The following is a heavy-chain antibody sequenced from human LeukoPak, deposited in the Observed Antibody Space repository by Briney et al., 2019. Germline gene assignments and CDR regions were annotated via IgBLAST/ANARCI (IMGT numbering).Heavy chain of an antibody. J-gene: IGHJ4*02. V-gene: IGHV3-48*03. CDR2: ISSSGTSI. D-gene: IGHD3-10*01. CDR1: GFTFSSYE. CDR3: ARDRGWVRDY. Sequence: GGSLRLSCAAPGFTFSSYEMNWVRQAPGKGLEWVSYISSSGTSIYYVDSVKGRFTISRDNAKNSLYLQMNSLRAEDTAIYYCARDRGWVRDYWGQGTLVTVSS.